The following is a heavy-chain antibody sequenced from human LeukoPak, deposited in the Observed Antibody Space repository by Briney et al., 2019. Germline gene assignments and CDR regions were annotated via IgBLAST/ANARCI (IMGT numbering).Heavy chain of an antibody. CDR1: GGSITSSY. Sequence: SETLSLTCTVSGGSITSSYWSWIRQSPGKGLEWIGYIHYTGSTNYNPSLKSRVTMLIDTSKNQFSLKLSSVTAADTAVYYCARDTGGLDYWGQGTLVTVSS. D-gene: IGHD2-15*01. J-gene: IGHJ4*02. V-gene: IGHV4-59*01. CDR3: ARDTGGLDY. CDR2: IHYTGST.